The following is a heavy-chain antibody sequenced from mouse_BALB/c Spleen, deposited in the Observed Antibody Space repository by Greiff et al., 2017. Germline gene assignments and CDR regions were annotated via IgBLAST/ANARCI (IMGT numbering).Heavy chain of an antibody. V-gene: IGHV14-3*02. CDR3: ASTYYGNVYYAMDY. CDR2: IDPANGNT. CDR1: GFNIKDTY. D-gene: IGHD2-10*01. J-gene: IGHJ4*01. Sequence: VQLKQSGAELVKPGASVKLSCTASGFNIKDTYMHWVKQRPEQGLEWIGRIDPANGNTKYDPKFQGKATITADTSSNTAYLQLSSLTSEDTAVYYCASTYYGNVYYAMDYWGQGTSVTVSS.